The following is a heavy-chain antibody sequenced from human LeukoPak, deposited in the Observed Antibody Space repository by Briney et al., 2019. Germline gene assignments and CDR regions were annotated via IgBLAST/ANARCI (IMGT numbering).Heavy chain of an antibody. CDR3: ARSPVTSREQQLVLGFFDY. J-gene: IGHJ4*02. D-gene: IGHD6-13*01. CDR2: IYYSGST. Sequence: SETLSLTGTVSGGSISSGGYYWSWIRQHPGKGLEWIGYIYYSGSTYYNPSLKSRVTISVDTSKNQFSLKLSSVTAADTAVYYCARSPVTSREQQLVLGFFDYWGQGTLVTVSS. CDR1: GGSISSGGYY. V-gene: IGHV4-31*03.